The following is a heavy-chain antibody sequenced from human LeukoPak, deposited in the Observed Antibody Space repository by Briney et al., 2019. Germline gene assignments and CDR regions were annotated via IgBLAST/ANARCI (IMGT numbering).Heavy chain of an antibody. D-gene: IGHD2-21*02. CDR3: AKGDTS. CDR2: IRYDGSDK. V-gene: IGHV3-30*02. CDR1: GFNFSNYD. J-gene: IGHJ5*02. Sequence: GGSLRLSCAASGFNFSNYDMHWFRQAPGKGLEWVAFIRYDGSDKYYADSVKGRFTISRDNSKNTLYVQMNSLRDEDTAVYYCAKGDTSWGQGTLVTVSS.